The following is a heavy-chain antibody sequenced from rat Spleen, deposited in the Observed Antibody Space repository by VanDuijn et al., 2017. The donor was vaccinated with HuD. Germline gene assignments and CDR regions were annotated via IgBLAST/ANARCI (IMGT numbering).Heavy chain of an antibody. V-gene: IGHV1-60*01. CDR2: IIPGSGGT. CDR3: ARHGYNSYFDY. Sequence: QVQLQQSGAELTKPGSSVMISCKASGYTFTSYDVSWIKQRPGQALEWIGAIIPGSGGTGFNERFKDKATLTVDKSSSTAFMQLSSLTPEDTAVYYCARHGYNSYFDYWGQGVMVTVSS. J-gene: IGHJ2*01. D-gene: IGHD1-9*01. CDR1: GYTFTSYD.